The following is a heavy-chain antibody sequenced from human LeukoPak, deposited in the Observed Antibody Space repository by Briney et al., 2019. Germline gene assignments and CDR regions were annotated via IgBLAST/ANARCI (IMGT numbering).Heavy chain of an antibody. CDR3: ARDAPLASSWYLPDY. CDR2: IYTSGST. V-gene: IGHV4-4*07. CDR1: GGSFSGYY. D-gene: IGHD6-13*01. J-gene: IGHJ4*02. Sequence: PSETLSLTCAVYGGSFSGYYWSWIRQPAGKGLEWIGRIYTSGSTNYNPSLKSRVTMSVDTSKNQFSLKLSSVTAADTAVYYCARDAPLASSWYLPDYWGQGTLVTVSS.